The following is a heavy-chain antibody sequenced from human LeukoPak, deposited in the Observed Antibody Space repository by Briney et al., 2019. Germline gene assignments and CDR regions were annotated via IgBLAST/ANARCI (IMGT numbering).Heavy chain of an antibody. CDR3: ASILRSSPGYYFDY. Sequence: GGSPRLSCAAPGFTISTNYMSWVRQAPGGGLGWGSVIYSGDTTFYADSVRGKFTISRDNSKNTLYLQMNSLRAEDTAVYYCASILRSSPGYYFDYWGQGTLVTVSS. D-gene: IGHD2-15*01. CDR1: GFTISTNY. CDR2: IYSGDTT. V-gene: IGHV3-66*01. J-gene: IGHJ4*02.